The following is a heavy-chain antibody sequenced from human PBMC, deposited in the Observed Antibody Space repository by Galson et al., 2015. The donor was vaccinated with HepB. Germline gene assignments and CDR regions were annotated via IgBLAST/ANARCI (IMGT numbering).Heavy chain of an antibody. Sequence: SVKVSCKASGYTFTTYVMHWVRQAPGQRLEWMGWINAGNGNTKYSQKFQGRVTITRDTSASTAYMELSSLRSEDTAVFYCARSKGSGFDYWGQGTLVTVSS. CDR3: ARSKGSGFDY. CDR1: GYTFTTYV. CDR2: INAGNGNT. D-gene: IGHD3-10*01. V-gene: IGHV1-3*01. J-gene: IGHJ4*02.